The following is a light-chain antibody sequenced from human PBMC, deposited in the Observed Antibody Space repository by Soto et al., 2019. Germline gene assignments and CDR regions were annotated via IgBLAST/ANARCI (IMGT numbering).Light chain of an antibody. CDR1: QSVSNNY. J-gene: IGKJ5*01. V-gene: IGKV3D-20*02. CDR3: QQRSNWPPIT. CDR2: GAS. Sequence: VWRQSRHTRDLSPVERAPLSCSASQSVSNNYLAWYQQKPGQAPRLLIYGASNRATGIPYRFSGSGSGTDFTLTISSLEPEDFAVYYCQQRSNWPPITFGGGTRLDIK.